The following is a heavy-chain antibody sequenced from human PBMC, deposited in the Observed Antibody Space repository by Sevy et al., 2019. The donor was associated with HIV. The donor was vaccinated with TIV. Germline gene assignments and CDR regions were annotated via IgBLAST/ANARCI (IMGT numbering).Heavy chain of an antibody. V-gene: IGHV3-49*03. CDR3: TRGYYYDSSGYSDY. D-gene: IGHD3-22*01. J-gene: IGHJ4*02. CDR1: GFTFGDYA. Sequence: GSLRLSCTGSGFTFGDYAMSWFRQAPGMGLEWVGFIRSKDYGGGTEYAASVKGSFTISRDDSKGIADLQMNSLKTEDTAVCYCTRGYYYDSSGYSDYWGQGTLVTVSS. CDR2: IRSKDYGGGT.